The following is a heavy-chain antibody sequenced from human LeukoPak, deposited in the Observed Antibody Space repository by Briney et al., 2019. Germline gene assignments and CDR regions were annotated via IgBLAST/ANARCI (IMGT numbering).Heavy chain of an antibody. Sequence: RGSLRLSCVAPGFTFTSYWTRWVCPAPGEGLGWVANIKEDGGEGYYVDSVKGRFTVSRDNAKNSLYLQLTSLRAEDTAVYYCATRYCTISAGRASSYKSFDVWGKGTTVTVS. V-gene: IGHV3-7*01. D-gene: IGHD2-8*01. CDR1: GFTFTSYW. CDR3: ATRYCTISAGRASSYKSFDV. J-gene: IGHJ6*03. CDR2: IKEDGGEG.